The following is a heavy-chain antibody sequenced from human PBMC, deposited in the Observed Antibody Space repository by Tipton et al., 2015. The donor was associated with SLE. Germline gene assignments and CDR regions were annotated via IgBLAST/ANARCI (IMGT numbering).Heavy chain of an antibody. V-gene: IGHV5-51*03. CDR1: GYSFTTYW. J-gene: IGHJ5*02. CDR3: ARRPSGFTIPGAWFDP. D-gene: IGHD3-9*01. CDR2: IYPGDSDT. Sequence: QLVQSGAEVKKPGESLKISCKGSGYSFTTYWICWVRQMPGKGLEWMGNIYPGDSDTRYSPSFQGQVTILADKSISTAYLQWSSLKASDTAMYYCARRPSGFTIPGAWFDPWGQGTLVTVSS.